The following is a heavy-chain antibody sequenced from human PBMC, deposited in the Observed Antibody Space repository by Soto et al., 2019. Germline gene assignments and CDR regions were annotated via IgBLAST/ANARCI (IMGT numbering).Heavy chain of an antibody. D-gene: IGHD3-10*02. CDR2: IYYSGST. CDR3: ARGGGPCSLIDY. CDR1: GASISSGGYY. Sequence: QVQLQESGPGLVKPSQTLSLTCTVSGASISSGGYYWSWIRQHPGKGLEWIGYIYYSGSTYYNPSLVSRVTISLDTSKNQFSLKLTSVTAADTAVYYCARGGGPCSLIDYWGQGTLVTVSS. V-gene: IGHV4-31*03. J-gene: IGHJ4*02.